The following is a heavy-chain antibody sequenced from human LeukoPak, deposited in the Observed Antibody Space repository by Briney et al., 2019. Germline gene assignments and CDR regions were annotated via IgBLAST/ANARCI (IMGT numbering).Heavy chain of an antibody. Sequence: SETLSLTCAVSGYFITNGYYWGWIRQAPGKGLEWIGSSYHRGNAHYKSSLNDRVAISTDTSKNQFSLTLTSVTAADTAVYFCVRLLGDSRGYYPRSFYIDSWGQGILVSVSS. D-gene: IGHD3-22*01. CDR2: SYHRGNA. V-gene: IGHV4-38-2*01. CDR1: GYFITNGYY. J-gene: IGHJ4*02. CDR3: VRLLGDSRGYYPRSFYIDS.